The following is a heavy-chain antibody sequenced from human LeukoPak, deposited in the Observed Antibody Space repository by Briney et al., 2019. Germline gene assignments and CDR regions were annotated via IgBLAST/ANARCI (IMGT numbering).Heavy chain of an antibody. Sequence: ASVKVSCKASGYTFTSYGISWVRQAPGQGLEWMGWISAYNGNTNYAQKPQGRVTMTTDTSTSTAYMELRSLRSDDTAVYYCARDARVLLWFGELFDYWGQGTLVTVSS. D-gene: IGHD3-10*01. CDR1: GYTFTSYG. CDR2: ISAYNGNT. J-gene: IGHJ4*02. V-gene: IGHV1-18*01. CDR3: ARDARVLLWFGELFDY.